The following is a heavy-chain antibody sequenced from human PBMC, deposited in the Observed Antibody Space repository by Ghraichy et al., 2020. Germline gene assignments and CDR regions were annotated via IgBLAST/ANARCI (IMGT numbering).Heavy chain of an antibody. V-gene: IGHV3-11*01. CDR1: GFTFSDYY. J-gene: IGHJ4*02. D-gene: IGHD1-7*01. CDR2: INVRGDSI. Sequence: GGSLRLSCEASGFTFSDYYMGWFRQAPGQGLQWVSYINVRGDSIHYADSVKGRFTISRDNAKSSVYLQMNSLRAEDTAMYYCASDPPRTGTTEFDYWGQGTLVTVSS. CDR3: ASDPPRTGTTEFDY.